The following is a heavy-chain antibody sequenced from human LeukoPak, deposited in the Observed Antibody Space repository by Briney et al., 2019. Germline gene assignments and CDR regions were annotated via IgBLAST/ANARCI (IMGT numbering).Heavy chain of an antibody. CDR2: ISSSSNYI. D-gene: IGHD2-2*02. V-gene: IGHV3-21*01. Sequence: GVSLRLSCAASGFTFSGYSMNWVRQAPGKGLEWVSFISSSSNYIYYADSLKGRFTISRDNARNSLYLQMNGLRAEDTAMYYCASTYCDITSCYNDAFGIWGQGTMVTVSS. CDR3: ASTYCDITSCYNDAFGI. J-gene: IGHJ3*02. CDR1: GFTFSGYS.